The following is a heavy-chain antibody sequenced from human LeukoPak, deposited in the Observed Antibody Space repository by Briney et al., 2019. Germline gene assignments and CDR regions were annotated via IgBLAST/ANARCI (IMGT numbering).Heavy chain of an antibody. CDR1: GFSLSTSGMC. Sequence: SGPTLVNPTQTLTLTCTFSGFSLSTSGMCVSWIRQPPGKALEWLARIDWDDDKYYSTSLKTRLTISKDTSKNQVVLTMTNMDPVDTATYYCARMADYYGSGRNGMDVWGQGTTVTVSS. CDR2: IDWDDDK. V-gene: IGHV2-70*11. J-gene: IGHJ6*02. D-gene: IGHD3-10*01. CDR3: ARMADYYGSGRNGMDV.